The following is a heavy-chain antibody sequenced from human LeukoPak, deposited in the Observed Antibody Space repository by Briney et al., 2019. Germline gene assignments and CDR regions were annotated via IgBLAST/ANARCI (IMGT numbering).Heavy chain of an antibody. CDR1: GLTFSDYS. CDR3: AKDAAGPEY. D-gene: IGHD6-13*01. V-gene: IGHV3-23*01. CDR2: ISAGGGST. J-gene: IGHJ4*02. Sequence: GGSLRLSCAVSGLTFSDYSMTWVRQAPGKRLFWVSGISAGGGSTYYADSVKGRFTISRDNSRNTLYLQMNSLRAEDTAVYYCAKDAAGPEYWGQGTLATVSS.